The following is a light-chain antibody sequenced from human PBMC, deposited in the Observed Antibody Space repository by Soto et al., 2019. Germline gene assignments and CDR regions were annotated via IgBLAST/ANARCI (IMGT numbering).Light chain of an antibody. CDR1: QSISTF. Sequence: DIPMTQPPSFLSASSRDRVTIFCRLSQSISTFLHWYQQKPGKAPRLLIYAASKLESGVPSRFGGSGSGTDFTLTISSLQPEDFAVYYCQQYNNWPPITFGQGTRLEI. V-gene: IGKV1-39*02. CDR2: AAS. J-gene: IGKJ5*01. CDR3: QQYNNWPPIT.